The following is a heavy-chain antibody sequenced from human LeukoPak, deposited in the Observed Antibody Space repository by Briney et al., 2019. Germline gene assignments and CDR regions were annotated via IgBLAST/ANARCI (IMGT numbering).Heavy chain of an antibody. CDR1: GGSFSGYY. J-gene: IGHJ4*02. D-gene: IGHD2-2*01. CDR2: INRSGST. Sequence: SETLSLTCAVYGGSFSGYYWSWIRQPPGKGLEWIGEINRSGSTNYNPSLKSRATISVDTSKNQFSLKLSSVTAADTAVYYCARQGGWVVPAATFDYWGQGTLVTVSS. V-gene: IGHV4-34*01. CDR3: ARQGGWVVPAATFDY.